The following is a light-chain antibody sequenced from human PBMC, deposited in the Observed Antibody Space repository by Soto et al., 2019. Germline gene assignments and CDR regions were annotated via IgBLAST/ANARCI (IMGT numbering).Light chain of an antibody. CDR2: KAS. V-gene: IGKV1-5*03. CDR3: QQYQSYSQ. Sequence: DIQMTQSPSTLSASVGDRVTITCRASESINSWLSWYQQKPGKAPKLLIYKASNLGGGVQSRFSGSGSGTEFTLTITSLQPDDFATYYCQQYQSYSQFGQGTKVEIK. CDR1: ESINSW. J-gene: IGKJ1*01.